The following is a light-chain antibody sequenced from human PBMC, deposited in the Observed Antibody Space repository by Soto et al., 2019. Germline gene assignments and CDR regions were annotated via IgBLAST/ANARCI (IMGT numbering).Light chain of an antibody. CDR3: GTWDGSLSAVV. CDR2: DNN. Sequence: QSVLTQPPSVSAAPGQKFTISCSGSSSNIGSNSVSWYHQLPGTAPKVLIYDNNRRPLGIPDRFSGSKSGTSATLGITGLKTGDEAVYYCGTWDGSLSAVVLGGGTKLTVL. J-gene: IGLJ2*01. V-gene: IGLV1-51*01. CDR1: SSNIGSNS.